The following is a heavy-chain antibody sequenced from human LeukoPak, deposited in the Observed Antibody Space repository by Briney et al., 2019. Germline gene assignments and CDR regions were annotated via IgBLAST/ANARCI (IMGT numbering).Heavy chain of an antibody. CDR2: INHSGST. V-gene: IGHV4-34*01. J-gene: IGHJ4*02. CDR3: ARRGGGNSADYYFDY. Sequence: SETLSLTCAVYGGSFSGYYWSWLRQPPGKGLEWIGEINHSGSTNYNPSLTSRVTISVDTSKNQFSLKLSSVTAADTTVYYCARRGGGNSADYYFDYWGQGTLVTVSS. CDR1: GGSFSGYY. D-gene: IGHD3-10*01.